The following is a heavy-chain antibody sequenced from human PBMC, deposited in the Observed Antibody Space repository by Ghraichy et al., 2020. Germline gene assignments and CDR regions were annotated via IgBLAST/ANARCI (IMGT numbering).Heavy chain of an antibody. CDR2: ISAYNGNT. CDR1: GYTFTSYG. CDR3: AIQWLVQNYYGMDV. D-gene: IGHD6-19*01. V-gene: IGHV1-18*01. J-gene: IGHJ6*02. Sequence: GESLNISCKASGYTFTSYGISWVRQAPGQGLEWMGWISAYNGNTNYAQKLQGRVTMTTDTSTSTAYMELRSLRSDDTAVYYCAIQWLVQNYYGMDVWGQGTTVTVSS.